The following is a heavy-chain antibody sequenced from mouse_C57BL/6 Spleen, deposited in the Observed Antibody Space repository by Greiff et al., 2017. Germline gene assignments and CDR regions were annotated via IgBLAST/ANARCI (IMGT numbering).Heavy chain of an antibody. CDR2: IWSGGST. CDR1: GFSFTSYG. Sequence: QVQLQQSGPDLVQPSQCLSITCTVSGFSFTSYGVHWVRQTPGKGLEWMGVIWSGGSTDYNAAFLSRLGISNDKSKSQVFLKMNSLQAADTARSYCARRGYDAMDDWGQGTSVTVSS. CDR3: ARRGYDAMDD. V-gene: IGHV2-2*01. J-gene: IGHJ4*01.